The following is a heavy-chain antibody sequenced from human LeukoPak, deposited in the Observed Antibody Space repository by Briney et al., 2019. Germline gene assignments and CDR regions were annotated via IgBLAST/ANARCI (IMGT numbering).Heavy chain of an antibody. J-gene: IGHJ4*02. CDR2: IKQDGSEK. Sequence: GGSLRLSCAASGFTFSSYWMSWVRQAPGKGLEWVANIKQDGSEKYYVDSVKGRFTIPRDNAKNSLYLQMNSLRAEDTAVYYCARAWGYYYDSSGHLNFDYWGQGTLVTVSS. D-gene: IGHD3-22*01. CDR3: ARAWGYYYDSSGHLNFDY. CDR1: GFTFSSYW. V-gene: IGHV3-7*01.